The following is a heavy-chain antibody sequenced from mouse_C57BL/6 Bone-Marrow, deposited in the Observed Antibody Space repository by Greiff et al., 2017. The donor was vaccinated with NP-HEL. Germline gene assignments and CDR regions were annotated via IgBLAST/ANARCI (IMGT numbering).Heavy chain of an antibody. CDR3: ARGDYGTSRFGEGIDY. CDR1: GYAFSSYW. J-gene: IGHJ4*01. CDR2: IYPGDGDT. D-gene: IGHD2-4*01. Sequence: VQLQQSGAELVKPGSSVKLSCKASGYAFSSYWMNWVKERPGKGLEWIGQIYPGDGDTKYNGKFKGKATLTADKSSSTAYMQVSSLTSEASAVFLCARGDYGTSRFGEGIDYWGQGTSVTVSA. V-gene: IGHV1-80*01.